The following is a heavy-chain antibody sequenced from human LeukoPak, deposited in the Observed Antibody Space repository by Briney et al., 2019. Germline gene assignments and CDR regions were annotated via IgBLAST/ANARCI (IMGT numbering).Heavy chain of an antibody. CDR1: GGSISSYY. CDR3: AREYSSGGFDY. CDR2: IYYSGST. J-gene: IGHJ4*02. Sequence: SETLSLTCTVSGGSISSYYWSWNRQPPGKGLEWIGYIYYSGSTNYNPSLKSRVTISVDTSKNQFSLKLSSVTAADTAVYYCAREYSSGGFDYWGQGTLVTVSS. V-gene: IGHV4-59*01. D-gene: IGHD6-19*01.